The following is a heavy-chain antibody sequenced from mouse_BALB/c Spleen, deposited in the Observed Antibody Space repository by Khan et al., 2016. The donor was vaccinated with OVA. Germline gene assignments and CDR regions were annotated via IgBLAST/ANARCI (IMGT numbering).Heavy chain of an antibody. CDR3: ARQPYYHYYVMDY. Sequence: QVQLQQSGPGLVAPSQSLSITCTISGFSLTSYGVHWLRQPPGKGLEWLVVIWSDGSTAYNSALKSSLSISKDNSKSQVFLKMNSLQTDDTAMYYCARQPYYHYYVMDYWGQGTSVTVSS. V-gene: IGHV2-6-1*01. CDR2: IWSDGST. J-gene: IGHJ4*01. CDR1: GFSLTSYG. D-gene: IGHD2-10*01.